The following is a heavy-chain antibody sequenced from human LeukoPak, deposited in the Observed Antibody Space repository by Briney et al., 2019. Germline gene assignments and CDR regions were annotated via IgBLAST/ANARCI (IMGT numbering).Heavy chain of an antibody. Sequence: GGSLRLSCAASRFTFSNYAMSWVRQAPGKGLEWVSAISGSGGSTYYADSVKGRFTISRDNAESSLFLQMNSLRAEDTAVYYCVRNLAVAGTCFDSWGQGTLVTVSS. V-gene: IGHV3-23*01. CDR1: RFTFSNYA. J-gene: IGHJ4*02. CDR3: VRNLAVAGTCFDS. CDR2: ISGSGGST. D-gene: IGHD6-19*01.